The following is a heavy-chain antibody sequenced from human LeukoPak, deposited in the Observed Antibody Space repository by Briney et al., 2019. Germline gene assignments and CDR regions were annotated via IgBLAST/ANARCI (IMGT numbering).Heavy chain of an antibody. D-gene: IGHD3-9*01. CDR1: GFTFSSYE. Sequence: GGSLRLSCAASGFTFSSYEMNWVRQAPGKGLEWVANIKQDGSEKYYVDSVKGRFTISRDNAKNSLYLQMNSLRAEDTAVYYCARAYFDWLLMDRYYFDYWGQGTLVTVSS. CDR3: ARAYFDWLLMDRYYFDY. CDR2: IKQDGSEK. J-gene: IGHJ4*02. V-gene: IGHV3-7*01.